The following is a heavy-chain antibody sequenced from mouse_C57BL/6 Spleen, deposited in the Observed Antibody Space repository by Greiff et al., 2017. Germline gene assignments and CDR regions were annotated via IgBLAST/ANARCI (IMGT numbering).Heavy chain of an antibody. Sequence: QVQLQQSGAELVRPGTSVKVSCKASGYAFTNYLIEWVKQRPGQGLEWIGVINPGSGGTNYNEKFKGKATLTADKSSSTAYMQLSSLTSEDSAVYCCARYGSRTGFAYWGQGTLVTVSA. CDR1: GYAFTNYL. V-gene: IGHV1-54*01. CDR3: ARYGSRTGFAY. CDR2: INPGSGGT. J-gene: IGHJ3*01. D-gene: IGHD1-1*01.